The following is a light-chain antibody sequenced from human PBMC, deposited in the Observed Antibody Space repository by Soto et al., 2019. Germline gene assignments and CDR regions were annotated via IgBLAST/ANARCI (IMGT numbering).Light chain of an antibody. CDR3: AAWDDSVKGVL. Sequence: QAVVTQSPSASGTPGQRVTISCSGSASNFGSNSVNWYQQLPGTAPKVVIYGNNQRPSGVPDRFSGSKSGTSASLAISGLQSDDEADYYCAAWDDSVKGVLFGGGTKLTVL. V-gene: IGLV1-44*01. CDR2: GNN. J-gene: IGLJ2*01. CDR1: ASNFGSNS.